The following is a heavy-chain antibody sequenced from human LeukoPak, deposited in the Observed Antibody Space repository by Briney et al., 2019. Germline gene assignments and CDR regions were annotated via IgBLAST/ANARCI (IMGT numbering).Heavy chain of an antibody. CDR1: ADSLSSGGHY. CDR3: ARGGNRFGGFYFDY. D-gene: IGHD3-10*01. J-gene: IGHJ4*02. CDR2: IHHSGSS. Sequence: SETLSLTCTVSADSLSSGGHYWDWIRQLPGKGLESIGFIHHSGSSRHNPSLKDRVAISVDATRKQFVRRLSSVTATDTAIYYGARGGNRFGGFYFDYWGQGIQVIVSS. V-gene: IGHV4-31*03.